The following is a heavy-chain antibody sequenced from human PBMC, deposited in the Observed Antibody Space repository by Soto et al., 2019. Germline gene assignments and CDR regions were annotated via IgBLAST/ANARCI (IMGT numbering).Heavy chain of an antibody. CDR2: IYYSGST. Sequence: PSETLSLICTVSGGSISSGGYYWSWIRQHPGKGLEWIGYIYYSGSTYYNPSLKSRVTISVDTSKNQFSLKLSSLRSEDTAVYYCARCPRVQSGYPNWFDPWGQGTLVTVSS. D-gene: IGHD3-3*01. J-gene: IGHJ5*02. CDR1: GGSISSGGYY. V-gene: IGHV4-31*03. CDR3: ARCPRVQSGYPNWFDP.